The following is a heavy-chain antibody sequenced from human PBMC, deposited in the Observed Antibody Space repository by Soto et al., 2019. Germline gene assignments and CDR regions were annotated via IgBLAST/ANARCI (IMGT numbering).Heavy chain of an antibody. CDR3: ARQKLGAAAGRVGEFDY. V-gene: IGHV4-39*01. CDR1: GGSISSSSYY. CDR2: IYYSGST. J-gene: IGHJ4*02. D-gene: IGHD6-13*01. Sequence: SETLSLTCTVSGGSISSSSYYWGWIRQPPGKGLEWIGSIYYSGSTYYNPSLKSRVTISVDTSKNQFSLKLSSVTAADTAVYYCARQKLGAAAGRVGEFDYWGQGTLVTVSS.